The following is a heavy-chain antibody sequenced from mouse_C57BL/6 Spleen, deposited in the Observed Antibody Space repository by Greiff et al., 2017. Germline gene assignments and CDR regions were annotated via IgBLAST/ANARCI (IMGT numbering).Heavy chain of an antibody. CDR2: ISSGGDYI. Sequence: EVKVVESGEGLVKPGGSLKLSCAASGFTFSRSAMSWVRQTPEKRLEWVAYISSGGDYIYYADPVKGRFTISRDNARNTLYLQMSSMKSEDTAMYYCTRENYSNPYYFDYWGQGTTLTVSS. CDR1: GFTFSRSA. CDR3: TRENYSNPYYFDY. D-gene: IGHD2-5*01. V-gene: IGHV5-9-1*02. J-gene: IGHJ2*01.